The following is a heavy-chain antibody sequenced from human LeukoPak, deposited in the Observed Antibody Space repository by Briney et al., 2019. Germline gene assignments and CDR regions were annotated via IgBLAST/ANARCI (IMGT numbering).Heavy chain of an antibody. Sequence: GSGPTLVNPTQTLTLTCTFSGFSLSTSGMCASWIRQPPGKALEWLARIDWDDDKYYSTSLKTRLTISKDTSKNQVVLTMTNMDPVDTATYYCAREPYDYVWGSYRGYYFDYWGQGTLVTVSS. V-gene: IGHV2-70*11. CDR3: AREPYDYVWGSYRGYYFDY. J-gene: IGHJ4*02. CDR1: GFSLSTSGMC. CDR2: IDWDDDK. D-gene: IGHD3-16*02.